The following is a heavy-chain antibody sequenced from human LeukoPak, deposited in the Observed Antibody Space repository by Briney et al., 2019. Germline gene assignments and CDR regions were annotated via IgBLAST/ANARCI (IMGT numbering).Heavy chain of an antibody. D-gene: IGHD3-16*02. Sequence: GGSLRLSCAASGFTFSSYAMSWVRQAPGKGLEWVSAISGSGGSTYYADSVKGRFTISRDNSKNTLYLQMNSLRAEDTALYYCAKEPITFGGVIVIGRFDYWGQGTLVTVSS. J-gene: IGHJ4*02. V-gene: IGHV3-23*01. CDR1: GFTFSSYA. CDR2: ISGSGGST. CDR3: AKEPITFGGVIVIGRFDY.